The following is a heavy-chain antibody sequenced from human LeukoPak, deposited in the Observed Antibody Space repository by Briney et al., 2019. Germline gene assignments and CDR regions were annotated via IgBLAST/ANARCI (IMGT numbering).Heavy chain of an antibody. Sequence: PSEILSLTCTASGGSISSSANFWGWVRQPPGRGLEWIASTYYSRNTYYNPSLKSRVTISVDTSKDQFSLKLSSVTAADTAVYYCARHEEEDGYNAKTFDYWGQGTLVTVSS. CDR3: ARHEEEDGYNAKTFDY. CDR2: TYYSRNT. J-gene: IGHJ4*02. D-gene: IGHD5-24*01. CDR1: GGSISSSANF. V-gene: IGHV4-39*01.